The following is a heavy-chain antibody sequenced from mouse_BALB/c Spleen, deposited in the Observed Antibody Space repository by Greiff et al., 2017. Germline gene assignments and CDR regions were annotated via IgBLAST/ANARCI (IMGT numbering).Heavy chain of an antibody. J-gene: IGHJ2*01. D-gene: IGHD3-1*01. CDR3: ARSGYDEGDYFDY. CDR1: GFTFSSYA. Sequence: EVHLVESGGGLVKPGGSLKLSCAASGFTFSSYAMSWVRQTPEKRLEWVASISSGGSTYYPDSVKGRFTISRDNARNILYLQMSSLRSEDTAMYYCARSGYDEGDYFDYWGQGTTLTVSS. CDR2: ISSGGST. V-gene: IGHV5-6-5*01.